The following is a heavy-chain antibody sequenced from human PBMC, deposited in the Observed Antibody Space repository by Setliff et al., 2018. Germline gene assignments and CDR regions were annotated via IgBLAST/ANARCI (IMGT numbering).Heavy chain of an antibody. J-gene: IGHJ4*02. CDR2: IYHSGNT. Sequence: KTSETLSLTCTVSGYSISSGYYWGWIRQPPGKGLEWIGSIYHSGNTYYNPSLKSRVTISVDTSKNQFSLKLSSVTAADTAVYYCARYNAREYYFDYWGQGMLVTVSS. CDR3: ARYNAREYYFDY. V-gene: IGHV4-38-2*02. D-gene: IGHD1-20*01. CDR1: GYSISSGYY.